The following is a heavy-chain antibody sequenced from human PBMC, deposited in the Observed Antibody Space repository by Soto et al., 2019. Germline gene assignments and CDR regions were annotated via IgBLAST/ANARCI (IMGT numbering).Heavy chain of an antibody. Sequence: EVQMLESGGDLVQPGGSLRLSCAASGFTFSNYAMSWVRQTPGKGLEWVSTISGTGGSTYYADSVKGRFTISRDNSKNTLYLQMNSLRAEDTAIYYCAKGELLTGVVSFDYWGLGTLVTVSS. CDR1: GFTFSNYA. D-gene: IGHD1-26*01. V-gene: IGHV3-23*01. J-gene: IGHJ4*02. CDR3: AKGELLTGVVSFDY. CDR2: ISGTGGST.